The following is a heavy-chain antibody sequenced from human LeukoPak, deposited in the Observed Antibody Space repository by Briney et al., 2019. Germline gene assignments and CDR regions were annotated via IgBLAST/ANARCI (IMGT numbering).Heavy chain of an antibody. V-gene: IGHV4-59*01. J-gene: IGHJ4*02. CDR1: GGSISSYY. CDR3: ARAEEDYGGKEV. Sequence: SETLSLTCTVSGGSISSYYWSWIRQPPGKGLEWIGHIYYSGSTNYNPSLKSRVTISVDTTKNQFSLKLSSVTAADTAVYYCARAEEDYGGKEVWGQGTLVTVSS. D-gene: IGHD4-23*01. CDR2: IYYSGST.